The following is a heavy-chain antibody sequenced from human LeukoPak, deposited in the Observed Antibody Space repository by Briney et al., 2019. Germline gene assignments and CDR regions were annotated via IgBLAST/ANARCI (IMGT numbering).Heavy chain of an antibody. V-gene: IGHV3-48*03. CDR1: GFTFSSYE. Sequence: GSLRLSCAASGFTFSSYEMNWVRQAPGKGLEWVSYISSSGSTIYYADSVKGRFTISRDNAKNSLYLQMNSLRAEDTALYYCAKSRHLRDYFDYWGQGTLVTVSS. J-gene: IGHJ4*02. CDR3: AKSRHLRDYFDY. CDR2: ISSSGSTI.